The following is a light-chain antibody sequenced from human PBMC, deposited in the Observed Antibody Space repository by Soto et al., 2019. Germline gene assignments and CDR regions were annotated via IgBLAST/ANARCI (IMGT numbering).Light chain of an antibody. CDR3: QVWDSSSAYVV. CDR2: YDS. J-gene: IGLJ2*01. V-gene: IGLV3-21*04. Sequence: SYELTQPPSVSVAPRKTARITCGGNNIGSKSVHWYQQKPGQAPVLVIYYDSDRPSGIPERFSGSNSGNTATLTISRVEAGDEADYYCQVWDSSSAYVVFGGGTKLTVL. CDR1: NIGSKS.